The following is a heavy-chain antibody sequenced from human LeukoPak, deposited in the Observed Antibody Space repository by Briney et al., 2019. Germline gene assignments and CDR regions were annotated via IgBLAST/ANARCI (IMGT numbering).Heavy chain of an antibody. V-gene: IGHV4-30-4*08. CDR1: GGSISSGDYY. D-gene: IGHD3-3*01. Sequence: PSQTLSLTCTLSGGSISSGDYYWSWIRQPPGKGLEWIGYIYYSGSTYYNPSLKSRVTISVDTSKNQFSLKLSSVTAADTAVYYCARGASLEWLYWLDPWGQGTLVTVSS. J-gene: IGHJ5*02. CDR3: ARGASLEWLYWLDP. CDR2: IYYSGST.